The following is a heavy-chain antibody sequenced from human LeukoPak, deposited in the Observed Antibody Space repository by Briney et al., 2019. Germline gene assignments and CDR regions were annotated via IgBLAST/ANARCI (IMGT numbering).Heavy chain of an antibody. D-gene: IGHD6-19*01. CDR2: IIPIFGTA. J-gene: IGHJ4*02. V-gene: IGHV1-69*06. Sequence: ASVKVSCKASGGTFSSYAISWVRQAPGQGLEWMGGIIPIFGTANYAQKFQGRVTITADKSTSTAYMELSSLRSEDTAVYYCARTGYSSGWYYPYWGQGTLVTVSS. CDR1: GGTFSSYA. CDR3: ARTGYSSGWYYPY.